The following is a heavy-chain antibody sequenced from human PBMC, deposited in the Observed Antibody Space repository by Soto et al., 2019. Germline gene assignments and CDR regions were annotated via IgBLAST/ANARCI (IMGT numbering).Heavy chain of an antibody. Sequence: GGSLRLACAASGFTFTSYGMHWVRQAPGKGLEWMALILHDGSAEYYADSVKGRFTISRDNSKNTLYLQMNSLRAEDTAVYYCARSRDGYSFYFYYGMDGWGQGTTVTVSS. J-gene: IGHJ6*02. CDR3: ARSRDGYSFYFYYGMDG. D-gene: IGHD4-4*01. CDR2: ILHDGSAE. V-gene: IGHV3-30*03. CDR1: GFTFTSYG.